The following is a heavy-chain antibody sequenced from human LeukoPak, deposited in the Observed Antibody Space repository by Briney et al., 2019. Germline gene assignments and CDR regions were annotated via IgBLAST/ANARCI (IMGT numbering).Heavy chain of an antibody. D-gene: IGHD5-18*01. J-gene: IGHJ4*02. CDR2: IIPILGIA. CDR3: ASGGYSYGPKFGY. CDR1: GGTFSSYA. Sequence: SVKVSCKASGGTFSSYAISWVRQAPGQGLEWMGRIIPILGIANYAQKFQGRVTITADKSTSTAYMELSSLRSEDTAVYYCASGGYSYGPKFGYWGQGTLVTVSS. V-gene: IGHV1-69*04.